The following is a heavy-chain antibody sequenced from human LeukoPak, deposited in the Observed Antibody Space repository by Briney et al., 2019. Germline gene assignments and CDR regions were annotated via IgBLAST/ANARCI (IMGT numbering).Heavy chain of an antibody. CDR2: INPNSGGT. D-gene: IGHD4-17*01. CDR1: GYTFTGYY. CDR3: ARGKTTVTTYRPSQH. J-gene: IGHJ1*01. Sequence: ASVKVSCKASGYTFTGYYMHWVRQAPGQGLEWMGWINPNSGGTNYAQKFQGRVTMTRDTSISTAYMELSRLRSDDTAVYYCARGKTTVTTYRPSQHWGQGTLVTVSS. V-gene: IGHV1-2*02.